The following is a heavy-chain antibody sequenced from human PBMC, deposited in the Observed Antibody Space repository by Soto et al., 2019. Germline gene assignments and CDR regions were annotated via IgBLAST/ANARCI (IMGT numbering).Heavy chain of an antibody. CDR1: GFTVSSNY. CDR2: IYSGGST. J-gene: IGHJ4*02. CDR3: ASGYEWELLSFDY. V-gene: IGHV3-53*02. Sequence: EVQLVETGGGLIQPGGSLRLSCAASGFTVSSNYMSWVRQAPGKGLEWVSVIYSGGSTYYADSVKGRFTISRDNSKNTLYLQMNSLRAEDTAVYYCASGYEWELLSFDYWGQGTLVTVSS. D-gene: IGHD1-26*01.